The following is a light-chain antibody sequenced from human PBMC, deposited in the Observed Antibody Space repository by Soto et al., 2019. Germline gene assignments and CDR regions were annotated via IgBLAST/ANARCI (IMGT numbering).Light chain of an antibody. Sequence: EIVLTQSPGTLSLSPGERATLSCGASQSVSSSLAWYQQKPGQAPRLLIYDASNRATGIPARFSGSGSGTDFTLTISSLEPEDFAVYYCHQYNGWPRTFGQGTKVDI. V-gene: IGKV3-11*01. J-gene: IGKJ1*01. CDR1: QSVSSS. CDR2: DAS. CDR3: HQYNGWPRT.